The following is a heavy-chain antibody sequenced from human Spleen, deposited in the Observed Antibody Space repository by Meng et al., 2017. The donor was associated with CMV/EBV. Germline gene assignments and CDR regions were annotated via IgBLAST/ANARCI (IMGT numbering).Heavy chain of an antibody. Sequence: CKASGYIFIGYYIYWLRQAPGQGLEWMGWINPKNGVTNYAPKFLGRVTITRDTSISTAYLELSSLRSDDTAVYYCARVIFEALPWFDPWGHGTLAPSPQ. J-gene: IGHJ5*02. CDR2: INPKNGVT. D-gene: IGHD3/OR15-3a*01. CDR1: GYIFIGYY. V-gene: IGHV1-2*02. CDR3: ARVIFEALPWFDP.